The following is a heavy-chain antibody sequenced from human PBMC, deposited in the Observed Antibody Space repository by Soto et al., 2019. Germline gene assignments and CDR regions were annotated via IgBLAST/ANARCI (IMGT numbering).Heavy chain of an antibody. CDR2: ISYDGSNK. CDR1: GFTFSSYA. V-gene: IGHV3-30-3*01. CDR3: ERGPHYDILWPVDV. D-gene: IGHD3-9*01. Sequence: PGVSLRLSCSASGFTFSSYAMHWVRQAPGKGLEWVAVISYDGSNKYYADSVKGRFTISRDNSKNTLYLQMNSLRAEDTAVYYCERGPHYDILWPVDVWGQGTTVTVSS. J-gene: IGHJ6*02.